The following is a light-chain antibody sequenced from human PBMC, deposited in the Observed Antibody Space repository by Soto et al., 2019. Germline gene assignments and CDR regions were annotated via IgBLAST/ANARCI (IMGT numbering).Light chain of an antibody. CDR3: CSYAGSSTFV. J-gene: IGLJ1*01. CDR2: EGS. Sequence: QSALTQPASVSGSPGQSITISCTGTSSDVGRDNLVSWYQQHPGKAPKLMIYEGSKRPSGVSNRFSGSKSGNTASLTISGLQAEDEAYYYCCSYAGSSTFVFGTGTKVTVL. CDR1: SSDVGRDNL. V-gene: IGLV2-23*03.